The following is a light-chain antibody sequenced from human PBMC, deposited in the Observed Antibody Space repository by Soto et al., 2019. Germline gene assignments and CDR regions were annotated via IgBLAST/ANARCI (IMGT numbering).Light chain of an antibody. CDR1: QSVSRN. Sequence: EIVLTQSLASLSVSPGERAIVSCRASQSVSRNLAWYQQKPGQAPRLLIYGASTRATGIPARFSGSVSGTDFTLTISSLQSEDSAVYYCEQYNSWPPYTFGQGTKLEIE. V-gene: IGKV3-15*01. CDR2: GAS. CDR3: EQYNSWPPYT. J-gene: IGKJ2*01.